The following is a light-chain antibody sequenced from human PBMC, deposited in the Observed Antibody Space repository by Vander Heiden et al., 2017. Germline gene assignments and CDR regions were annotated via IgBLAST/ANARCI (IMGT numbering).Light chain of an antibody. CDR1: NIGSES. Sequence: SLVLTQPPSVAVAPGQTAGITCAGNNIGSESVHWYQQKPGQAPVMVVYGDTDRPSGIPERFSGSNSGNTATLTISRVEAGDAADYYCQVWDSSSDHYVFGGGTTVIVL. J-gene: IGLJ1*01. CDR2: GDT. CDR3: QVWDSSSDHYV. V-gene: IGLV3-21*02.